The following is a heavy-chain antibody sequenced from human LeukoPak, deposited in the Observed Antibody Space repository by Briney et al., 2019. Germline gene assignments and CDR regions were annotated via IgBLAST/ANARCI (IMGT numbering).Heavy chain of an antibody. V-gene: IGHV6-1*01. J-gene: IGHJ6*02. CDR2: TYYKSKWYD. CDR3: ARLKVTLVRGIIYDYYGLDV. Sequence: SQTLSLTCAISGDSVSSNSAAWTWIRQSPSRGLEWLGRTYYKSKWYDDYAVSVRSRIIINPDTSRNQFPLQLRSVTPEDTAVYFCARLKVTLVRGIIYDYYGLDVWGQGTPVSVSS. CDR1: GDSVSSNSAA. D-gene: IGHD3-10*01.